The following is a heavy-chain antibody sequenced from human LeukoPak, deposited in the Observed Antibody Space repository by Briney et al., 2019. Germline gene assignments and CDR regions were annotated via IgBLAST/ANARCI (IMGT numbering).Heavy chain of an antibody. CDR2: INQDGSER. D-gene: IGHD5-18*01. Sequence: GGSLRLSCAASRFTFSSYWMSWVRQAPGKGLEWVADINQDGSERHYVESVKGRFTISRDNAKNSLFLQMNSLRAEDTAVYYCVRDGGGYKYGNDAFDMWGQGTMVTVSS. V-gene: IGHV3-7*01. CDR3: VRDGGGYKYGNDAFDM. CDR1: RFTFSSYW. J-gene: IGHJ3*02.